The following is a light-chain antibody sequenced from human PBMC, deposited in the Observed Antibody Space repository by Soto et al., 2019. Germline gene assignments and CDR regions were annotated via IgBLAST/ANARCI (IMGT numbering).Light chain of an antibody. V-gene: IGKV1-39*01. CDR3: QQSYSTPYT. CDR2: AAS. Sequence: IQMTQSPSPLSASVGDRVTITCRASQRISNYLNWYQHKPGKAPELLIYAASSLQSGVPSRFSGGGSGTDFALTISSLQPQDFGTYYCQQSYSTPYTFGQGTKLEIK. CDR1: QRISNY. J-gene: IGKJ2*01.